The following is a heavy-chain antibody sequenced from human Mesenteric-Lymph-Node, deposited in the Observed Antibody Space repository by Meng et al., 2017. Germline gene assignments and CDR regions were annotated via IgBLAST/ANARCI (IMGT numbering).Heavy chain of an antibody. CDR2: ISHTGST. J-gene: IGHJ4*02. V-gene: IGHV4-4*02. Sequence: VQLQESSPGLWRPSWTLSLTCAVSGGSISIGNWWSWVRQSPGKGLEWIGEISHTGSTNYNPSLKSRVTISLDNLKNHLSLKLSSVTAADTAMYYCARHEHYFDFWGQGTLVTVSS. CDR3: ARHEHYFDF. CDR1: GGSISIGNW.